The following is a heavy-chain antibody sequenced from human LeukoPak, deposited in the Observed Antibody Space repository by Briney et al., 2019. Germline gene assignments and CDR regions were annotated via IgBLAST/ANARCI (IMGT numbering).Heavy chain of an antibody. V-gene: IGHV3-53*01. Sequence: PSETLSLTCAVYGGSFSGYYWSWIRQPPGKGLEWVSVIYSGGSTHYPDSVKGRFAISRDNSKNTLYLQMNSLRAEDTAVYYCAREYQGMDVWGQGTTVTVS. CDR2: IYSGGST. CDR1: GGSFSGYY. D-gene: IGHD2-2*01. CDR3: AREYQGMDV. J-gene: IGHJ6*02.